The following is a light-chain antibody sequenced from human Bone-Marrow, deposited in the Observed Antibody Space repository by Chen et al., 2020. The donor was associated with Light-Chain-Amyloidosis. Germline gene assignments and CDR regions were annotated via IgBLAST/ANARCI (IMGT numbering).Light chain of an antibody. J-gene: IGLJ2*01. CDR3: QSADSSGTYEVI. V-gene: IGLV3-25*03. CDR2: RDT. Sequence: SYELTHPPSVSVSPGPPARITCSGDDLPTKYAYGYQQKPGQAPVLVIHRDTERPSGISERFSGSSSGTTATLTISGVQAEDEADYHCQSADSSGTYEVIFGGGTKLTVL. CDR1: DLPTKY.